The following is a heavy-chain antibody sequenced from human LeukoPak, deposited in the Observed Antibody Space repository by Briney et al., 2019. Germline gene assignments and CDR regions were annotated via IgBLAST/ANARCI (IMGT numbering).Heavy chain of an antibody. CDR1: RGSFSGYY. Sequence: PSETLSLTCAVYRGSFSGYYWSWIRQPPGKGLEWIGEIHHSGSTNYNPSLKSRVTISVDTSRNQFSLKLTSVTAADTAVYYCAKVSDRDSSGYYWGFEYWGQGTRVTVSS. D-gene: IGHD3-22*01. CDR3: AKVSDRDSSGYYWGFEY. CDR2: IHHSGST. J-gene: IGHJ4*02. V-gene: IGHV4-34*01.